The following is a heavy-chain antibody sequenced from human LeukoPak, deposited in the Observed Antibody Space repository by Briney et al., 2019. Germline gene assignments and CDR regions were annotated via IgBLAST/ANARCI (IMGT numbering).Heavy chain of an antibody. D-gene: IGHD6-19*01. V-gene: IGHV1-2*02. CDR3: ARAGYSSGWSPVDY. Sequence: ASVKVSCKASGYTFTGYYMHWVRQAPGQGLEWMGWINPNSGGTKYAQKFQGRVTMTRDTSISTAYMELSRLRSDDTAVYYCARAGYSSGWSPVDYWGQGTLVTVSS. J-gene: IGHJ4*02. CDR2: INPNSGGT. CDR1: GYTFTGYY.